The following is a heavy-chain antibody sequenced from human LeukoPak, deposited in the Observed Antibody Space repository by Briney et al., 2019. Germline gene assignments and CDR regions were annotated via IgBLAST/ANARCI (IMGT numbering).Heavy chain of an antibody. J-gene: IGHJ4*02. CDR2: IKQDGSDK. CDR3: ARSRTSGDEALAGNY. D-gene: IGHD6-19*01. Sequence: GGSLRLSCAASGFTFSNYWMIWFRQAPGQGLEWVANIKQDGSDKSYVDSVKGRFTISRDNAKNSLYLQMNSLRAEDTAVYYCARSRTSGDEALAGNYWGQGTLVTVSS. CDR1: GFTFSNYW. V-gene: IGHV3-7*01.